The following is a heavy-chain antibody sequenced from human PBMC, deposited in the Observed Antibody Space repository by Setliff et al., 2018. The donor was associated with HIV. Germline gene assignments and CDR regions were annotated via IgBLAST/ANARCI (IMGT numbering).Heavy chain of an antibody. CDR2: MNPKNKNT. CDR3: ARGAYNYDL. D-gene: IGHD1-1*01. V-gene: IGHV1-8*02. J-gene: IGHJ5*02. Sequence: ASVKVSCKASGYTFTTYDINWVRQATGQGLEWMGWMNPKNKNTGYSQRFEGRISMTGDTTTSTAYMELSGLRSDDTALYYCARGAYNYDLWGQGTPVTVSS. CDR1: GYTFTTYD.